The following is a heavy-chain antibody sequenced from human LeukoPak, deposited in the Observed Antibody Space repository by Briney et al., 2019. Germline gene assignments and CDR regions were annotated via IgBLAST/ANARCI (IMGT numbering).Heavy chain of an antibody. J-gene: IGHJ4*02. CDR2: INPNSGGT. CDR1: GYTFTGYY. V-gene: IGHV1-2*02. CDR3: ARGPHWDPHFDY. D-gene: IGHD7-27*01. Sequence: ASVKVSCKASGYTFTGYYMHWVRQAPGQGLEWMGWINPNSGGTNYAQKFQGRVTMTRDTSISTAYMELTRLRSDDTAVYYCARGPHWDPHFDYWGQGTLVTVSS.